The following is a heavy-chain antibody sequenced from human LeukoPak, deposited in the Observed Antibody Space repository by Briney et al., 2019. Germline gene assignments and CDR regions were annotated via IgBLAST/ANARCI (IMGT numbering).Heavy chain of an antibody. CDR3: GRDGYYYDSSGYVNY. D-gene: IGHD3-22*01. J-gene: IGHJ4*02. CDR1: GFTFSSYW. Sequence: GGSLRLSCAASGFTFSSYWMHWVRQAPGKGLVWVARINSDGSSTSYADSVKGRFTISRDNAKNTLYLQMNGLRVEDTAVYFCGRDGYYYDSSGYVNYWGQGTLVTVSS. V-gene: IGHV3-74*01. CDR2: INSDGSST.